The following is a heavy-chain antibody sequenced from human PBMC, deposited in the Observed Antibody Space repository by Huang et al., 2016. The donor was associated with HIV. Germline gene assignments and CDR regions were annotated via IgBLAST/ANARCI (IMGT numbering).Heavy chain of an antibody. V-gene: IGHV4-61*09. D-gene: IGHD3-22*01. CDR1: GGSINNGTYY. Sequence: QVQVQESGPGLVKPSQTLSLTCTVSGGSINNGTYYWSWIRRPAGKGLEWIGLSFTIRVTNYNPSLKRRLTFSVDTSKNQFSRRLGSVTSADTAVYYCAAVGRHYDGSGYYYLAFDIWGRGTMVTVSS. J-gene: IGHJ3*02. CDR2: SFTIRVT. CDR3: AAVGRHYDGSGYYYLAFDI.